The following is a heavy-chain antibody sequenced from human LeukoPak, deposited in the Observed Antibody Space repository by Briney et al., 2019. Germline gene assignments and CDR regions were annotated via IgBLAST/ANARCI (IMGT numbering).Heavy chain of an antibody. V-gene: IGHV3-21*01. J-gene: IGHJ4*02. CDR1: GFTFSFYL. D-gene: IGHD1-20*01. CDR3: ARDDNWNDKPFDL. Sequence: EGSLRLSCTASGFTFSFYLMNCVRQAPGRGLEWVSSISTSSSHIYYADSLKGRFTVSKDKAKSSVYFQMNNLRAEDTAVYYCARDDNWNDKPFDLWAQGTLVTVSS. CDR2: ISTSSSHI.